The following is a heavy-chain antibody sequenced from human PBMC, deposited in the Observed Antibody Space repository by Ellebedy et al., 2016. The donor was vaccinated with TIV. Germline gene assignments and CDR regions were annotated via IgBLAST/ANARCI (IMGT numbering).Heavy chain of an antibody. CDR2: IGPSGDST. CDR1: GVTFSRCA. D-gene: IGHD5-12*01. CDR3: AFNGGYDSKDIYYYYMDV. Sequence: GGSLRLXXAVSGVTFSRCAMSWVRQAPGKGLECVSPIGPSGDSTNYADSVKGRFTISRDKSKKIVYLQMDSLRVEDTAVYYCAFNGGYDSKDIYYYYMDVWGNGTTVTVSS. J-gene: IGHJ6*03. V-gene: IGHV3-23*01.